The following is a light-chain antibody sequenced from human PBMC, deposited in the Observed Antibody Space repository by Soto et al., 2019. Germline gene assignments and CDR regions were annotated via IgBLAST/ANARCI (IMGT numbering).Light chain of an antibody. V-gene: IGLV7-46*01. Sequence: QTVVTQEPSLTVSPGGTVTLTCGSSTGAVTSGHSPYWFQQKPGQAPRTVIYDTSNKHSWTPARFSGSLLGGKAALTLSGAQPEDEADYYCLFSHSGAWFFGGGTKLTVL. CDR3: LFSHSGAWF. J-gene: IGLJ2*01. CDR2: DTS. CDR1: TGAVTSGHS.